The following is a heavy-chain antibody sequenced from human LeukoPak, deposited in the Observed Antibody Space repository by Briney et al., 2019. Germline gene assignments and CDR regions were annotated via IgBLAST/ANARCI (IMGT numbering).Heavy chain of an antibody. CDR2: ISGSGGST. V-gene: IGHV3-23*01. Sequence: PGKSLRLSCAASGFTFSSYPMHWVRQAPGKGLEWVSAISGSGGSTYYADSVKGRFTISRDNSKNTLNLQMNSLRAEDTAVYYCAKEGGYYYVGYWGQGTLVTVSS. D-gene: IGHD3-22*01. J-gene: IGHJ4*02. CDR3: AKEGGYYYVGY. CDR1: GFTFSSYP.